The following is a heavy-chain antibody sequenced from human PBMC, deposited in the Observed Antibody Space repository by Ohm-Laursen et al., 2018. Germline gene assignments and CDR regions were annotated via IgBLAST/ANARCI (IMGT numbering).Heavy chain of an antibody. CDR2: ISSSGSTI. J-gene: IGHJ3*02. CDR3: ARDGGNYQDDVFDI. D-gene: IGHD3-16*01. CDR1: GFTFSDYY. V-gene: IGHV3-11*01. Sequence: GSLRLSCSASGFTFSDYYMSWIRQAPGKGLEWASYISSSGSTIYYADSVKGRFTISRDNAKNSLYLQMNSLRAEDTAVYYCARDGGNYQDDVFDIWGQGTMVTVSS.